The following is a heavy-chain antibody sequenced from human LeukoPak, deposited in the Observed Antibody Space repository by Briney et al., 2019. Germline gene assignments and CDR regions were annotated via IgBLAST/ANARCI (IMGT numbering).Heavy chain of an antibody. CDR1: GFTFSSYW. V-gene: IGHV3-7*01. J-gene: IGHJ4*02. CDR2: IKQDGSEK. D-gene: IGHD5-18*01. Sequence: GGSLRLSCAASGFTFSSYWMSWVRQAPGKGLEWVANIKQDGSEKYYVDSVKGRFTISRDNSKNTLYLQMNSLRAEDTAVYYCARDRSADTAMVTAFDYWGQGTLVTVSS. CDR3: ARDRSADTAMVTAFDY.